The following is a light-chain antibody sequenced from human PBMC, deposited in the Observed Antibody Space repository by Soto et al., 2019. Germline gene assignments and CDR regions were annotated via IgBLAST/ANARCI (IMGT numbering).Light chain of an antibody. V-gene: IGKV4-1*01. CDR1: QMIVYRPNNKNY. CDR2: WAS. CDR3: QQYYSPPLP. J-gene: IGKJ4*01. Sequence: DIVLIQSPDSLAVSLGERATFNCKSIQMIVYRPNNKNYLAWYQQKPGQRPKVLIYWASTRESGVPDRFSGSGSGTDFTLTISSLQAEDVAVYYCQQYYSPPLPFGGGTKVDI.